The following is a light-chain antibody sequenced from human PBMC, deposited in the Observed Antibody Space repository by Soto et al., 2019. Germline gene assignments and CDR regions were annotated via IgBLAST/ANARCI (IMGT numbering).Light chain of an antibody. CDR3: SSYTTRNTEV. Sequence: QSALTQPASVSGSPGQSISISCIGTSSDVGAFNYVSWYQHHPGRAPQLIIYDVTSRPSGVSNRFSASKSGSTASLTISGLQAEDEADYYCSSYTTRNTEVFGTGTKVTVL. CDR1: SSDVGAFNY. J-gene: IGLJ1*01. V-gene: IGLV2-14*03. CDR2: DVT.